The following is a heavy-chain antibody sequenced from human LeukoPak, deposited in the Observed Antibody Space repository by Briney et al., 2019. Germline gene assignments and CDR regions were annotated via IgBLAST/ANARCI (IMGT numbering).Heavy chain of an antibody. J-gene: IGHJ4*02. Sequence: PSETLSLTCTVPGGSISSYYWSWIRQPPGKGLEWIGYIYYSGSTNYNPSLKSRVTISVDTSKNQFSLKLSSVTAADTAVYYCARVESDCSGGSCYSYFDYWGQGTLVTVSS. CDR1: GGSISSYY. D-gene: IGHD2-15*01. V-gene: IGHV4-59*01. CDR2: IYYSGST. CDR3: ARVESDCSGGSCYSYFDY.